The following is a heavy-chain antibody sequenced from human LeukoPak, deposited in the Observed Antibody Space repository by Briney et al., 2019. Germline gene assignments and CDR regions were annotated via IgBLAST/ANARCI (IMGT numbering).Heavy chain of an antibody. CDR3: ARINWNAHGGLDY. CDR2: ISSSSSTI. D-gene: IGHD1-1*01. CDR1: GFTVSSNY. Sequence: PTGGSLRLSCAASGFTVSSNYMNWVRQAPGKGLEWISYISSSSSTIYYADSVKGRFTISRDNAKNSLYLQMNSLRAEDTAVYYCARINWNAHGGLDYWGQGTLVTVSS. V-gene: IGHV3-48*01. J-gene: IGHJ4*02.